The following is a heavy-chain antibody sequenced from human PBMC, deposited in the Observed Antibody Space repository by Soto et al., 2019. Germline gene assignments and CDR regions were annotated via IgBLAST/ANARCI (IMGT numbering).Heavy chain of an antibody. Sequence: PVGSLRLSCAASGFTFNSYAMSWVRQAPGKGLEWVSAISGSGGSTYYTDSMKGRFTMSRDNSKNTLYLQMNSLRAEDTAVYYCAKDRLDGYTPGWFDSWGQGTLVTVSS. CDR3: AKDRLDGYTPGWFDS. CDR1: GFTFNSYA. CDR2: ISGSGGST. D-gene: IGHD5-12*01. V-gene: IGHV3-23*01. J-gene: IGHJ5*01.